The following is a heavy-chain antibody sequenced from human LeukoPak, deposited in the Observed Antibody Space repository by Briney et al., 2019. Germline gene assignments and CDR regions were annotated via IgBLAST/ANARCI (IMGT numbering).Heavy chain of an antibody. D-gene: IGHD5-18*01. J-gene: IGHJ6*03. CDR2: VSAYNGNT. CDR3: ARGVGTAMGQDYYYYYYMDV. Sequence: ASVKVSCKASGYTFYYYGISWVRQAPGQGLEWMGWVSAYNGNTNYAQKFQGRVTITRNTSISTAYMELSSLRSEDTAVYYCARGVGTAMGQDYYYYYYMDVWGKGTTVTVSS. CDR1: GYTFYYYG. V-gene: IGHV1-8*03.